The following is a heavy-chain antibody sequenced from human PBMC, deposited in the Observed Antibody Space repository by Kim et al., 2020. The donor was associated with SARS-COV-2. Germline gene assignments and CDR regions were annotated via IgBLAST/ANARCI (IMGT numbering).Heavy chain of an antibody. Sequence: GGSLRLSCAASGFTFSSYSMNWVRQAPGKGLEWVSSISSSSSYIYYADSVKGRFTISRDNAKNSLYLQMNSLRAEDTAVYYCARDSVLLWFGELSSYYYGMDVWGQGTTVTVSS. V-gene: IGHV3-21*01. D-gene: IGHD3-10*01. CDR1: GFTFSSYS. J-gene: IGHJ6*02. CDR2: ISSSSSYI. CDR3: ARDSVLLWFGELSSYYYGMDV.